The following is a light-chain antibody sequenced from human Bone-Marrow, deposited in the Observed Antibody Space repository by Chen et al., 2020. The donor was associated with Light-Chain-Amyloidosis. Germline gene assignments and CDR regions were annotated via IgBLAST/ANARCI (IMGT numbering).Light chain of an antibody. V-gene: IGKV1-NL1*01. Sequence: DIQMTQSPSSLSASVGDRVTITCRASQVITNHVAWYQQKPGKAPKLLLYAASRLQSGVPSRFSGSESGTEYTLTISSLQPEDFATYYCQQYYTTPWTFGQGTKVEIK. CDR3: QQYYTTPWT. CDR2: AAS. J-gene: IGKJ1*01. CDR1: QVITNH.